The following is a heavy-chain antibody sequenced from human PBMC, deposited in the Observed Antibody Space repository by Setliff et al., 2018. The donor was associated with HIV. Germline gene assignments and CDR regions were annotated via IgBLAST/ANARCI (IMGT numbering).Heavy chain of an antibody. V-gene: IGHV3-48*01. J-gene: IGHJ4*02. CDR1: SAYS. CDR2: LTSGTATM. CDR3: ARGVGSNYFDY. D-gene: IGHD1-26*01. Sequence: SAYSMHWVRQAPGKGLEWLSYLTSGTATMYYADSVKGRFTISRDNVKNSLYLQMNSLRAEDTAVYFCARGVGSNYFDYWGQGTLVTVSS.